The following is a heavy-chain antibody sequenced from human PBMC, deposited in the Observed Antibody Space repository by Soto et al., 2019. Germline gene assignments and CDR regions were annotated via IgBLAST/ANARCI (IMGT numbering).Heavy chain of an antibody. D-gene: IGHD3-10*01. V-gene: IGHV2-70*04. CDR2: IDWDDDK. J-gene: IGHJ4*02. CDR1: GFSLNTRGMR. Sequence: SGPTLVNPTQTLTLTCTFSGFSLNTRGMRVGWIRLPPGKALEWLARIDWDDDKFYTTSLKTRLTISKDTSKNQVVLTMTNMDPVDTATYYCARIPAGAVAYFDSWGQGTLVTV. CDR3: ARIPAGAVAYFDS.